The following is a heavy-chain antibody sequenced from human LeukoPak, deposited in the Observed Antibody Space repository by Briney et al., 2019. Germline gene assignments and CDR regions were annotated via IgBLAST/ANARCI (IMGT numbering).Heavy chain of an antibody. CDR1: GFTFSSYS. J-gene: IGHJ4*02. V-gene: IGHV3-48*02. D-gene: IGHD5/OR15-5a*01. CDR2: ISSSSSTI. CDR3: ARLASTISFRSFDY. Sequence: GGSLRLSCAASGFTFSSYSMNWVRQAPGKGLEWVSYISSSSSTIYYADSAKGRFTISRDNAKNSLYLQVNSLRDEDTAVYYCARLASTISFRSFDYWGQGTLVTVSS.